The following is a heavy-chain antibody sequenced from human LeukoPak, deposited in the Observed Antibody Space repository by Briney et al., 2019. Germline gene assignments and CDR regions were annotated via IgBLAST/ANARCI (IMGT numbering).Heavy chain of an antibody. CDR3: AKTRGITIFGVVILGDPFDY. D-gene: IGHD3-3*01. J-gene: IGHJ4*02. V-gene: IGHV3-23*01. Sequence: GGSLRLSCAASGFTFSSYAMSWVRQAPGKGLEWVSAISGSGGSTYYADSVKGRFTISRDNSKNTLYLQMNSLRAEDTAVYYCAKTRGITIFGVVILGDPFDYWGQGTLVTVSS. CDR1: GFTFSSYA. CDR2: ISGSGGST.